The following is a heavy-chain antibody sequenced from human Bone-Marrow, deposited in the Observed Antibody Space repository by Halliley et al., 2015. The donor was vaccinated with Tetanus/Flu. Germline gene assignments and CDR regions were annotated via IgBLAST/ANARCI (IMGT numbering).Heavy chain of an antibody. V-gene: IGHV4-59*01. CDR3: AREAYSYYGMDV. CDR2: IYYSGGT. CDR1: GGSIGNYY. Sequence: TLSLTCTVSGGSIGNYYWTWIRQPPGKGLEWIGYIYYSGGTNYNRSLKSRVTISVDKSKNQFPVNLRSVTAADTAVYYCAREAYSYYGMDVWGQGTTVIVSS. J-gene: IGHJ6*02.